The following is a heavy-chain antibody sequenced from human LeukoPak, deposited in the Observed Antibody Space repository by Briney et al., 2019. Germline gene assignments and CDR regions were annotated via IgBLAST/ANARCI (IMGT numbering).Heavy chain of an antibody. V-gene: IGHV4-39*02. D-gene: IGHD5-24*01. CDR1: GGSISSSSYY. Sequence: SETLSLTCTVSGGSISSSSYYWGWIRQPPGKGLEWIGSIYYSGSTYYNPSLKRRVTISVDTSKNQFSLKLSSVTAADTAVYYCARDGDGYRGGIDYWGQGTLVTVSS. CDR3: ARDGDGYRGGIDY. J-gene: IGHJ4*02. CDR2: IYYSGST.